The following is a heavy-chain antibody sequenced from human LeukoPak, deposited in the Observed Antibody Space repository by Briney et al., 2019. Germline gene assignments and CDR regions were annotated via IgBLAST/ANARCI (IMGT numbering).Heavy chain of an antibody. CDR1: GGSFSGYY. Sequence: SETLSLTCAAYGGSFSGYYWSWIRQPPGKGLEWIGEINHSGSTNYNPSLKSRVTISVDKSKNQFSLKLSSVTAADTAVYYCARLDIVATIYHWGQGTLVTVSS. V-gene: IGHV4-34*01. J-gene: IGHJ5*02. D-gene: IGHD5-12*01. CDR3: ARLDIVATIYH. CDR2: INHSGST.